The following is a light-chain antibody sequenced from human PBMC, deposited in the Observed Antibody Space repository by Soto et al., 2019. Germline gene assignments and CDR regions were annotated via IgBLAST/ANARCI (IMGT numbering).Light chain of an antibody. CDR3: QQYDYLPPLT. J-gene: IGKJ4*01. CDR2: DAS. CDR1: QDITNS. Sequence: DVQMTQSPSSLSASVGDRVTFTCQASQDITNSLNWYQQKPGKAPKLLIYDASKLETGVPSRFSGSGSGTDFTFTISSLQPEDIATYYCQQYDYLPPLTFGGGTKVGIK. V-gene: IGKV1-33*01.